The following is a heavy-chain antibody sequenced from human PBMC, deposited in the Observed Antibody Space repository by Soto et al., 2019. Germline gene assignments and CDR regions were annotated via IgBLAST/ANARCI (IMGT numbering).Heavy chain of an antibody. Sequence: PGGSLRLSCAASGFTVSSNYMSWVRQAPGKGLEWVSTVSFDGSNEYYADSVKGRFAISRDNSKNTLSLQMNSLRAEDTAVYYCARDQRYCSGGTCYSGHAFDIWGQGTMVTVSS. CDR1: GFTVSSNY. D-gene: IGHD2-15*01. CDR2: VSFDGSNE. J-gene: IGHJ3*02. CDR3: ARDQRYCSGGTCYSGHAFDI. V-gene: IGHV3-30*09.